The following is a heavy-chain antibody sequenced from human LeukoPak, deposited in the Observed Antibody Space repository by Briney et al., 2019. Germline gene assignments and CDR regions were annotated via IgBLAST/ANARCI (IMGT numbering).Heavy chain of an antibody. CDR1: GGSISSGGYS. CDR3: AREGSSGYYYLAY. D-gene: IGHD3-22*01. Sequence: SQTLSLTCAVSGGSISSGGYSWSWIRQPPGKGLEWIRYIYHSGSTYYNPSLKSRVTISVDRSKNQFSLKLSSVTAADTAVYYCAREGSSGYYYLAYWGQGTLVTVSS. J-gene: IGHJ4*02. V-gene: IGHV4-30-2*01. CDR2: IYHSGST.